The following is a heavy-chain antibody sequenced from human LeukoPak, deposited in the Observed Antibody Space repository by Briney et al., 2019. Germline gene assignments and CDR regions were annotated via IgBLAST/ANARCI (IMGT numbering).Heavy chain of an antibody. CDR3: AKGPKRWLQFVPPHN. J-gene: IGHJ4*02. D-gene: IGHD5-24*01. CDR2: VSGSGGST. V-gene: IGHV3-23*01. Sequence: GGSLRLSCAASGFTFSSYAMSWVRQAPGKGLEWVSAVSGSGGSTYYADSVRGRFTISRDNAKNSLYLQMNSLRAEDTAVYYCAKGPKRWLQFVPPHNWGQGTLVTVSS. CDR1: GFTFSSYA.